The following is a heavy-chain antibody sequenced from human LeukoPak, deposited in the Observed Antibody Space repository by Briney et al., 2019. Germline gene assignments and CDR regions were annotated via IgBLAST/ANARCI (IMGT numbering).Heavy chain of an antibody. CDR1: GFTFSSYA. V-gene: IGHV3-30-3*01. D-gene: IGHD1-7*01. CDR2: ISYDGSNK. CDR3: ARDRDENYSDVFDI. J-gene: IGHJ3*02. Sequence: GGSLRLSCAASGFTFSSYAMHWVRQAPGKGLEWVAVISYDGSNKYYADSVKGRFTISRDNSKNTLYLQMNSLRAEDTAVYYCARDRDENYSDVFDIWGQGTMVTVSS.